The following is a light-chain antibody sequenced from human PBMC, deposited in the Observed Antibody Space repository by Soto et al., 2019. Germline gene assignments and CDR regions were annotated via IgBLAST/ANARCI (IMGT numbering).Light chain of an antibody. J-gene: IGKJ2*01. Sequence: LAPRERATLSCRASQGITKNFLAWFQQKAGLAPRLLIYGASTRASGVPNRFSGGGSGTDFVLTISRLEPEDFAVYYCQQYGRSPFTFGQGTKLQIK. V-gene: IGKV3-20*01. CDR3: QQYGRSPFT. CDR1: QGITKNF. CDR2: GAS.